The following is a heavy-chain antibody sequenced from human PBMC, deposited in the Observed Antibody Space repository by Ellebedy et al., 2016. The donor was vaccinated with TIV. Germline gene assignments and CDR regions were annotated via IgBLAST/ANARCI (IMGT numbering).Heavy chain of an antibody. CDR1: GYSFTTYW. CDR2: ISGSATST. J-gene: IGHJ4*02. CDR3: AKSVRPCSGGSCSWASDS. V-gene: IGHV3-23*01. Sequence: GGSLRLSCKGSGYSFTTYWITWVRQAPGKGLEWVSAISGSATSTSYADSVKGRFTISRDNSNNTLYLQMNSLRADDTAIYYCAKSVRPCSGGSCSWASDSWGQGTLVTISS. D-gene: IGHD2-15*01.